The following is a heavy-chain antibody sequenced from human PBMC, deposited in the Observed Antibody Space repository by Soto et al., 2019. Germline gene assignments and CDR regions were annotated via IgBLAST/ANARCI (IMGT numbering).Heavy chain of an antibody. J-gene: IGHJ4*02. Sequence: QVQLVESGGGVVQPGRSLRLSCAASGFTFSNYAMHWVRQAPGKGLEWMALISYDGSQKYYADSVKGRFTISRDNSKNTRFLQINSLRAEDTAVYCCAKEGAVPAYLDYWGQGTLVTVSS. CDR1: GFTFSNYA. D-gene: IGHD6-19*01. CDR2: ISYDGSQK. CDR3: AKEGAVPAYLDY. V-gene: IGHV3-30*18.